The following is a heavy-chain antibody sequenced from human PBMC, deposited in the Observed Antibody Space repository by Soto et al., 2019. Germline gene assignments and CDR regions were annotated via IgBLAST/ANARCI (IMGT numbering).Heavy chain of an antibody. D-gene: IGHD3-3*01. CDR1: GYTFTGYY. V-gene: IGHV1-2*04. CDR2: INPNSGGT. Sequence: ASVKVSCKASGYTFTGYYMHWVRQAPGQGLEWMGWINPNSGGTNYAQKFQGWVTMTRDTSISTAYMELSRLRSDDTAMYYCARHGLTVRFLEWLPSGYYYGMDVWGQGTTVTVS. CDR3: ARHGLTVRFLEWLPSGYYYGMDV. J-gene: IGHJ6*02.